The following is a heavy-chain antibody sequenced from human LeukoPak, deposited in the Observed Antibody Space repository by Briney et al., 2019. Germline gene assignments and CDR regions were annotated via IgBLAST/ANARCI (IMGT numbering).Heavy chain of an antibody. CDR3: AQQRGEVLEY. J-gene: IGHJ4*02. CDR2: IHDGRAT. CDR1: GDSIRSLY. V-gene: IGHV4-59*01. D-gene: IGHD3-10*01. Sequence: SETLSLTCTVSGDSIRSLYWSWIRQPPGKGLEWIGYIHDGRATKYNPSLKSRVTISADTSKNQFSLRLSSVTAADTAIYYCAQQRGEVLEYWGQGALVSVSS.